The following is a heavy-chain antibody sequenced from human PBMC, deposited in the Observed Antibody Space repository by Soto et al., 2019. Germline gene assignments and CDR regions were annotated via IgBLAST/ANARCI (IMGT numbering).Heavy chain of an antibody. CDR2: INPNSGGT. Sequence: GASVKVSCKASGYTFTGYYMHWVRQAPGQGLEWMGWINPNSGGTNYAQKFQGRVTMTRDTSISTAYMELSRLRSDDTAVYYCARVLGATKLWDDYWGQGTLVTVYS. CDR3: ARVLGATKLWDDY. J-gene: IGHJ4*02. V-gene: IGHV1-2*02. CDR1: GYTFTGYY. D-gene: IGHD1-26*01.